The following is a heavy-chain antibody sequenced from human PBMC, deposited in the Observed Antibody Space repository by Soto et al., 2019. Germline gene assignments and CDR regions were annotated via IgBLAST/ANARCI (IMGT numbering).Heavy chain of an antibody. CDR3: AHRRVDYTRVWGVGACDF. CDR1: GFSLSTSGVG. V-gene: IGHV2-5*02. CDR2: IYWDDDK. D-gene: IGHD3-16*01. Sequence: QITLKESGPTLVNPTQTLTLTCTFSGFSLSTSGVGVGWIRQPPGKALEWLALIYWDDDKYYSPSLKNRLTITKDTCKNQVVLTMTNLDPVDTATYYCAHRRVDYTRVWGVGACDFWGQGTLVTASS. J-gene: IGHJ4*02.